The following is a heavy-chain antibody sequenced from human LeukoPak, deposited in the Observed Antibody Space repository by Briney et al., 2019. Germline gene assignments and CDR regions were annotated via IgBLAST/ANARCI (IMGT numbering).Heavy chain of an antibody. V-gene: IGHV1-69*13. CDR2: IIPIFGTA. Sequence: SVKVSCKASRGTFSSYAISWVRQAPGQGLEWMGGIIPIFGTANYAQKFQGRVTITADESTSTAYMELSSLRSEDTAVYYCARSYIAARPKFDYWGQGTLVTVSS. D-gene: IGHD6-6*01. CDR1: RGTFSSYA. J-gene: IGHJ4*02. CDR3: ARSYIAARPKFDY.